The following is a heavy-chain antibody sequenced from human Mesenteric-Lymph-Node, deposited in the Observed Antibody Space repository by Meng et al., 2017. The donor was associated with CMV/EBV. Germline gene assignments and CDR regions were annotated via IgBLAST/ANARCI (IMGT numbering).Heavy chain of an antibody. CDR2: IYHSGTT. V-gene: IGHV4-39*01. D-gene: IGHD3-3*01. CDR3: ASYVVRFLEWFPFDP. CDR1: GGSISSSRYY. Sequence: LRLSCTVSGGSISSSRYYWSWIRQPPGKGLEWIGYIYHSGTTYYNPSLESRLTIPLATSKNQFSLKLTSVTAADTAVYYCASYVVRFLEWFPFDPWGQGTLVTVSS. J-gene: IGHJ5*02.